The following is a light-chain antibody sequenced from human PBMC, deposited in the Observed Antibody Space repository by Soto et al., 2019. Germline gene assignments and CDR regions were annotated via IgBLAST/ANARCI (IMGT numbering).Light chain of an antibody. CDR3: ASYTGGITYWL. CDR1: SSDVGAFNY. CDR2: EVT. Sequence: QSALTQPASVSGSPGQSITISCTGTSSDVGAFNYVSWYQLHPGKGPQVIIYEVTNRPSGVSNRFSGSKSGNTASLTISDLQPEEEADYFCASYTGGITYWLFGGGTKVTVL. J-gene: IGLJ3*02. V-gene: IGLV2-14*01.